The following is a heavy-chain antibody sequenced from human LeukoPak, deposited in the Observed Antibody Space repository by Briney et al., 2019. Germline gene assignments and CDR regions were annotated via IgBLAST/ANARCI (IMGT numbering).Heavy chain of an antibody. CDR3: GSDTTLGY. CDR1: GFSFSSSW. Sequence: GGSLRLSCAASGFSFSSSWMHWVRQVPGKGLVWVSRIKSDGSSTFYADSVKGRFTISRDNAKNTVYLQMNGLRVEDTAVYYCGSDTTLGYWGQGTLVTVSS. CDR2: IKSDGSST. J-gene: IGHJ4*02. V-gene: IGHV3-74*01. D-gene: IGHD5-18*01.